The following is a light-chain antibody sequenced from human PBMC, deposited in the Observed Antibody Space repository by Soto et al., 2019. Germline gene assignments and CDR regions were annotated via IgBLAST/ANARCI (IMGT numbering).Light chain of an antibody. CDR3: SSYTTSSTHV. Sequence: QSALTQPASVSGSPGQSITISCTGTSTDIGYYIYVSWFQQYPGKAPKLLISEVSQRSSGISDRFSGSKSGNTASLTISGLQAEDEAHYYCSSYTTSSTHVFGTGTKLTV. J-gene: IGLJ1*01. CDR2: EVS. V-gene: IGLV2-14*01. CDR1: STDIGYYIY.